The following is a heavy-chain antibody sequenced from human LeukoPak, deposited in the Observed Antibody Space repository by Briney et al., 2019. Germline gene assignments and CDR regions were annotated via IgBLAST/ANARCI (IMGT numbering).Heavy chain of an antibody. D-gene: IGHD2-15*01. CDR3: ARVYCSGGICYMGFDY. CDR2: ISSSISPV. Sequence: GGSLRLSCAASGFTFSSYSMNWVRQAPGRGLEWVSYISSSISPVYYADSVKGRFTISRDNAKNSLYLQMNSLRAEDTAVYYCARVYCSGGICYMGFDYWGQGTLVTVSS. J-gene: IGHJ4*02. V-gene: IGHV3-48*04. CDR1: GFTFSSYS.